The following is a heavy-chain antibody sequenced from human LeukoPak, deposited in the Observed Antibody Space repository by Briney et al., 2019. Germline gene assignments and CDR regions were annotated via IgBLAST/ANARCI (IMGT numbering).Heavy chain of an antibody. J-gene: IGHJ4*02. CDR2: VYTSGSS. CDR3: ARVYSSYYYFDS. Sequence: SETLSLTCTVSGGSISGYYWSWIRQPAGKGLEWIGRVYTSGSSKNNPSLKSRVTMSVDTTKNQFSLKLSSVTAADTAVYHCARVYSSYYYFDSWGQGTLVTVSS. D-gene: IGHD6-19*01. V-gene: IGHV4-4*07. CDR1: GGSISGYY.